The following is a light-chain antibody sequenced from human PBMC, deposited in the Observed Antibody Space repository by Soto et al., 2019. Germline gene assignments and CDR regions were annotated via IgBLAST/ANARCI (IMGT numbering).Light chain of an antibody. CDR1: SCSVSTSYY. J-gene: IGLJ3*02. Sequence: QTVVTQEPSFSVSPGGTVTLTCCLSSCSVSTSYYPSWYQQTPGQAPRTLIYSTNTRSSGVPDRFSGSILGNKAALTITGAQADDESDYYCVLYMGSGIWVFGGGTKLTVL. CDR3: VLYMGSGIWV. CDR2: STN. V-gene: IGLV8-61*01.